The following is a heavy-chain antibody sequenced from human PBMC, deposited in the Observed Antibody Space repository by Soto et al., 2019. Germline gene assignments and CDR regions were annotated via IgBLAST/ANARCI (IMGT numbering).Heavy chain of an antibody. CDR3: ASLHDYGVYLHDY. CDR1: GFTFSSYA. J-gene: IGHJ4*02. CDR2: ISYDGSNK. D-gene: IGHD4-17*01. Sequence: HPGGSLRLSCAASGFTFSSYAMHWVRQAPGKGLEWVAVISYDGSNKYYADSVKGRFTISRDNSKNTLYLQMNSLRAEDTAVYYCASLHDYGVYLHDYWGQGTLVTVSS. V-gene: IGHV3-30-3*01.